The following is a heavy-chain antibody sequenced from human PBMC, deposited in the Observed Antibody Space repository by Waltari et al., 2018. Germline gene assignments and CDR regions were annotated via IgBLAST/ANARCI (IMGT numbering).Heavy chain of an antibody. CDR1: GFTFSSYG. CDR2: IWYDGSNK. Sequence: QVQLVESGGGVVQLGRSLRLSCAASGFTFSSYGMHWVRQAPGKGLEWVAVIWYDGSNKYYADSVKGRFTISRDNSKNTLYLQMNSLRAEDTAVYYCAKDRSSSSDAFDIWGQGTMVTVSS. D-gene: IGHD6-13*01. J-gene: IGHJ3*02. V-gene: IGHV3-33*06. CDR3: AKDRSSSSDAFDI.